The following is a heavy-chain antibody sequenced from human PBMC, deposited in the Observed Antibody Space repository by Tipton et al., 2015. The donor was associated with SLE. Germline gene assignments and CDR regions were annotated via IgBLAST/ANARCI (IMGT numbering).Heavy chain of an antibody. Sequence: QSGPEVKKPGATVKISCKVSGYTFTDYYMHWVQQAPGKGLEWMGLVDPEDGETIYAEKFQGRVTITADTATDTAYMELSSLRSEDTAVYYCATLPSWIHSMAPGASDIWGQGTMVTVSS. CDR3: ATLPSWIHSMAPGASDI. J-gene: IGHJ3*02. CDR1: GYTFTDYY. V-gene: IGHV1-69-2*01. D-gene: IGHD5-18*01. CDR2: VDPEDGET.